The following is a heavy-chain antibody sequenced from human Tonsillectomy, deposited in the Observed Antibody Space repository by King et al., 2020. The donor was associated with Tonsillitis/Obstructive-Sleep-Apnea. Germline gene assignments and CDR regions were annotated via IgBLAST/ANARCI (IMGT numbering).Heavy chain of an antibody. CDR1: GGSISSYY. V-gene: IGHV4-59*08. J-gene: IGHJ6*02. Sequence: QLQESGPGLVKPSETLSLTCTVSGGSISSYYWSWIRQPPGKGLEWIGYIYYSGSTNYNPSLTSRVTISVDTSKNQFSLKLSSVTAADTAVYYCARHHFWSGYSYYYYGMDVWGQGTTVTVSS. CDR2: IYYSGST. CDR3: ARHHFWSGYSYYYYGMDV. D-gene: IGHD3-3*02.